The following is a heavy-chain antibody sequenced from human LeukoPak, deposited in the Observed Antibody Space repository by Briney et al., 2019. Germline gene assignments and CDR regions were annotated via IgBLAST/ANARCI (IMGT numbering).Heavy chain of an antibody. Sequence: GASVKVSCKASGYTFTSYYMHWVRQAPGQGLEWMGIINPSGGSTSYAQKFQGRVTMTRDMSTSTVYMELSSLRSDDMAVYYCARGIDLPPFDYWGQGTLVTVSS. V-gene: IGHV1-46*01. J-gene: IGHJ4*02. CDR2: INPSGGST. CDR1: GYTFTSYY. CDR3: ARGIDLPPFDY.